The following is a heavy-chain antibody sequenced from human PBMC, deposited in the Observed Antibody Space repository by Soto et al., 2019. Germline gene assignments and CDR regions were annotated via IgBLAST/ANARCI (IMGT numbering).Heavy chain of an antibody. Sequence: PGGSLRLSCAASGFTFSGSAMHWVRQASGKGLEWVGRIRSQANSYATTYTVSVKGRFTISRDDSEKMAYLQMNSLKAADTAVYYCATDESDGPWLAPTGWGQGTLVTVSS. CDR1: GFTFSGSA. D-gene: IGHD6-19*01. CDR2: IRSQANSYAT. V-gene: IGHV3-73*01. CDR3: ATDESDGPWLAPTG. J-gene: IGHJ4*02.